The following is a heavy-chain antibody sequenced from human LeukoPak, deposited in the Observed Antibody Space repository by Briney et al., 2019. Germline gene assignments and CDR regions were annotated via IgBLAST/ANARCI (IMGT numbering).Heavy chain of an antibody. D-gene: IGHD2-15*01. J-gene: IGHJ3*02. CDR3: ARGRYCSADICSGGDAFDI. Sequence: SETLSLTCTVSGGSISSSRSYWGWIRQSPGKGLEWIGSSSSSGTTYYNPSLKNRVTMSLDTTNNQFSLKLSSVTAADTAVYYCARGRYCSADICSGGDAFDIWGQGTMVSVSS. CDR2: SSSSGTT. CDR1: GGSISSSRSY. V-gene: IGHV4-39*07.